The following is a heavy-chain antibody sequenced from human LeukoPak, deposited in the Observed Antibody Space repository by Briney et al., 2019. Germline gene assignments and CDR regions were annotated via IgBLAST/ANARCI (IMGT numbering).Heavy chain of an antibody. CDR2: ISSRSSYI. D-gene: IGHD3-10*01. CDR1: GFTFSTYT. J-gene: IGHJ4*02. CDR3: ARGGDYGSGSYSAFDY. V-gene: IGHV3-21*01. Sequence: PGGSLRLSCAASGFTFSTYTMNWVRQAPGKGLEWVSSISSRSSYIYYADSVKDRFTISRDSAKNALYLQMNSLRVEDTAIYYCARGGDYGSGSYSAFDYWGQGTLVTVSS.